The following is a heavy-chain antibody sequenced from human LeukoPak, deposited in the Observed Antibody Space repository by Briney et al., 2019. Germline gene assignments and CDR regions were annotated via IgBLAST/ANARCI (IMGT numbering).Heavy chain of an antibody. Sequence: GASVKVSCKASGYTFTSYYMHWVRQAPGQGLEWMGLINPTGGSTGYAQKFQGRVTMTRDTSTSTVYMELSSLRSEDTAVYYCASSGRFYYYYMDVWGKGTTVTISS. CDR3: ASSGRFYYYYMDV. CDR1: GYTFTSYY. J-gene: IGHJ6*03. CDR2: INPTGGST. V-gene: IGHV1-46*01. D-gene: IGHD3-10*01.